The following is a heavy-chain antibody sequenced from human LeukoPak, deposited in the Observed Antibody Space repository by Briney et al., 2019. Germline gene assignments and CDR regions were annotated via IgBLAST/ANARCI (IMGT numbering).Heavy chain of an antibody. CDR1: GGSFSGYY. V-gene: IGHV4-34*01. D-gene: IGHD3-3*01. CDR3: ARGPRITIFGVVKRWFDP. J-gene: IGHJ5*02. Sequence: SETLSLTCAVYGGSFSGYYWSWIRQPPGKGLEWIGEINHSGSTNYNPSLKSRVTISVDTSKNQFSLKLSSVTAADTAVYYCARGPRITIFGVVKRWFDPWGQGTLVTVSS. CDR2: INHSGST.